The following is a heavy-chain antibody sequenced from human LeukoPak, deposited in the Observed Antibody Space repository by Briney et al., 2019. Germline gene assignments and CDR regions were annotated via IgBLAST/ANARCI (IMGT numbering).Heavy chain of an antibody. CDR1: GFSLSTSAVG. D-gene: IGHD6-19*01. J-gene: IGHJ4*02. CDR2: IYWNDDK. Sequence: SGPTLVKPTQTLTLTCTFSGFSLSTSAVGVAWIRQPPGRALEWLALIYWNDDKRYSPYLKSRLTITKDTSKNQVVLTMTIMDPVDTATYYCAHRPAQYTSGWGVTELEYCGQGTLVTVSP. CDR3: AHRPAQYTSGWGVTELEY. V-gene: IGHV2-5*01.